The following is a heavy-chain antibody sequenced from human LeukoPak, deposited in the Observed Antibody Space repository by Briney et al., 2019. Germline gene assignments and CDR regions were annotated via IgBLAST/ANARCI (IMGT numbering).Heavy chain of an antibody. CDR1: GFTFSSYC. CDR2: MKYDGSEK. V-gene: IGHV3-7*01. CDR3: ARDIEAAGLFLDY. D-gene: IGHD6-13*01. Sequence: GGSLRLSCAASGFTFSSYCMSWVRQAPGKGLEWVANMKYDGSEKYYADSVKGRFTISRDNAKNSLYLQMNSLRAEDTAVYYCARDIEAAGLFLDYWGQGTLVTVSS. J-gene: IGHJ4*02.